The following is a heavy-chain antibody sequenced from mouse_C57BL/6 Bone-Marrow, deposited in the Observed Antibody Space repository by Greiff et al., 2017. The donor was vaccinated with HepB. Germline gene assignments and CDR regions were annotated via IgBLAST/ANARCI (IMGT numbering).Heavy chain of an antibody. J-gene: IGHJ2*01. V-gene: IGHV1-26*01. D-gene: IGHD2-10*01. CDR3: ARSLLRHYFDY. Sequence: EVQLQQSGPELVKPGASVKISCKASGYTFTDYYMNWVKQSHGKSLEWIGDINPNNGGTSYNQKFKGKATLTVDKSSSTAYMELRSLTSEDSAVYYCARSLLRHYFDYRGQGTTLTVSS. CDR2: INPNNGGT. CDR1: GYTFTDYY.